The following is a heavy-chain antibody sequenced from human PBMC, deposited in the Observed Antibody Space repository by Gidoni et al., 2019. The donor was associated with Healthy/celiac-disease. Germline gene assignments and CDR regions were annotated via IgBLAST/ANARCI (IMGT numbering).Heavy chain of an antibody. V-gene: IGHV5-10-1*03. CDR1: GSSFTSYW. CDR2: IDPSDSYT. J-gene: IGHJ3*02. Sequence: EVQLVQSGAEVKKPGASLRISCMGSGSSFTSYWISWVRQMPGKGLEWMGRIDPSDSYTNYSPSFQGHVTISADKSISTAYLQWSSLKASDTAMYYCARHTKRITITPDAFDIWGQGTMVTVSS. D-gene: IGHD3-10*01. CDR3: ARHTKRITITPDAFDI.